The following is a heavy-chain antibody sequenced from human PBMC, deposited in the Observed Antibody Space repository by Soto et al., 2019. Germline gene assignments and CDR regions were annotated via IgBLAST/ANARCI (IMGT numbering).Heavy chain of an antibody. Sequence: PSETLSLTCTVSGGSISSSGYYWGWIRQPPGKGQERIGSIYYSGSTYYNTSLKSRVTISVDTSKTQFSLKLSSVTAADTAVYYCAVGYCSSTSCCGYFDYWGQGTLLTVSS. D-gene: IGHD2-2*01. CDR2: IYYSGST. CDR3: AVGYCSSTSCCGYFDY. V-gene: IGHV4-39*01. CDR1: GGSISSSGYY. J-gene: IGHJ4*02.